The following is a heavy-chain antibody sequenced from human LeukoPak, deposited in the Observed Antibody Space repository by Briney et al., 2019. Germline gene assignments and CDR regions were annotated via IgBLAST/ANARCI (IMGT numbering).Heavy chain of an antibody. J-gene: IGHJ4*02. D-gene: IGHD3-22*01. CDR1: GGSISSSSYY. CDR2: IYYSGST. Sequence: SETLSLTCTVSGGSISSSSYYWGWIRQPPGKGLEWIGSIYYSGSTYYNPSLNSRVTISVDTSKNQFSLKLSSVTAADTAVYYCARLCRYYDSSGYYQKSRDFDYWGQGTLVTVSS. CDR3: ARLCRYYDSSGYYQKSRDFDY. V-gene: IGHV4-39*01.